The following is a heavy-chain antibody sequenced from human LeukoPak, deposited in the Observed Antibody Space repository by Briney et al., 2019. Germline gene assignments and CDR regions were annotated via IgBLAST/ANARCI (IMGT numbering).Heavy chain of an antibody. Sequence: ASVKVSCKASGYTFTGYYMRWVRQAPGQGLEWMGWINPNSGGTNYAQKFQGRVTMTRDTSISTAYMELSRLRSDDTAVYYCASSYYDILTGYPNPFYYWGQGTLVTVPS. D-gene: IGHD3-9*01. CDR1: GYTFTGYY. CDR2: INPNSGGT. J-gene: IGHJ4*02. CDR3: ASSYYDILTGYPNPFYY. V-gene: IGHV1-2*02.